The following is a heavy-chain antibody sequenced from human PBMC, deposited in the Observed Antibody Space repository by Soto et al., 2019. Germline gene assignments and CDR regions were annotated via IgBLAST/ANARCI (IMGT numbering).Heavy chain of an antibody. V-gene: IGHV2-5*02. J-gene: IGHJ4*02. Sequence: QITLKESGPPQVKPTQTLTLTCSFSGFSLNTDGEGVGWVRQPPGEALEWLALIYWDDDERYSPSLKTRLTITMDPSKNQVVLIMTNIDPVDTATYYCAHSRNLITEDAQVGDFDYWGQGTLVTVSS. CDR1: GFSLNTDGEG. D-gene: IGHD3-10*01. CDR3: AHSRNLITEDAQVGDFDY. CDR2: IYWDDDE.